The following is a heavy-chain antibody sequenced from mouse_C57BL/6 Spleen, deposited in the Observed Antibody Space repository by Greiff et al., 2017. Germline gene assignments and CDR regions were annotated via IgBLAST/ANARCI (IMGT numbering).Heavy chain of an antibody. CDR1: GYAFSSSW. CDR2: IYPGDGDT. V-gene: IGHV1-82*01. Sequence: VQLQQSGPELVKPGASVKISCKASGYAFSSSWMNWVKQRPGQGLEWIGRIYPGDGDTNYNGKFKGKATLTADKSSSTAYMQRSSLTSEDSAVYCCASTYDNEMDYWGQGTSVTVSS. D-gene: IGHD2-4*01. CDR3: ASTYDNEMDY. J-gene: IGHJ4*01.